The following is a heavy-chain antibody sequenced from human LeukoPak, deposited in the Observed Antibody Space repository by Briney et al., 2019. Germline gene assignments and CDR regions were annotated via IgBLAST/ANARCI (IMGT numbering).Heavy chain of an antibody. CDR1: GYTFTSYG. CDR2: ISAYNGNT. V-gene: IGHV1-18*01. D-gene: IGHD6-19*01. J-gene: IGHJ4*02. CDR3: ARANRLSLAVAGAY. Sequence: ASVKVSCKASGYTFTSYGISWVRQAPGQGIEWMGWISAYNGNTNYAQKLQGRVTMTTDTSTSTAYMELRSLRSDDTAVYYCARANRLSLAVAGAYWGQGTLVTVSS.